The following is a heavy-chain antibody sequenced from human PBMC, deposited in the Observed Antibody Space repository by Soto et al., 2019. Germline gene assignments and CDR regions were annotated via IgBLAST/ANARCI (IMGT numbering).Heavy chain of an antibody. CDR1: GYFFTTYY. J-gene: IGHJ4*02. CDR3: ARDRDTNREDTFDY. V-gene: IGHV1-46*01. D-gene: IGHD1-26*01. CDR2: INPSGGGT. Sequence: QVQLVQSGAEVKKTGASVKVSCKASGYFFTTYYMHWVRQAPGQGLEWMGMINPSGGGTSYAQNFQGRVTMTRDTSTSTVYMELSSLRSDDTAVFYCARDRDTNREDTFDYWGQGTLVTVSS.